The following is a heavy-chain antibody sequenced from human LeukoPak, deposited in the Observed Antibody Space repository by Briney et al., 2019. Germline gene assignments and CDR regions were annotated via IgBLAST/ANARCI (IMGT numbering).Heavy chain of an antibody. Sequence: GGSLRLSCAASGFTSSSYEMNWVRQAPGKGLEWVSYISSSGSTIYYADSVKGRFTISRDNAKNSLYLQMNSLRAEDTAVYYCASRKGIYGTRYYFDYWGQGTLVTVSS. J-gene: IGHJ4*02. CDR1: GFTSSSYE. D-gene: IGHD2/OR15-2a*01. CDR3: ASRKGIYGTRYYFDY. V-gene: IGHV3-48*03. CDR2: ISSSGSTI.